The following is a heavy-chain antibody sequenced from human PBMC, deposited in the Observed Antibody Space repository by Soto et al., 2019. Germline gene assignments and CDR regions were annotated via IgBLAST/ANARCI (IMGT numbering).Heavy chain of an antibody. Sequence: QVQLQQWGAGLLKPSETLSLSCVVYGGSVSGYYWSWIRQPPGKGLEWIGEINHRGSTNCNPSLKSRIPMSMAASNNRFSLNLNSVTAADMAVYYCAKRGRYFDWARPVGYWFDPWGQGTLVTVSS. D-gene: IGHD3-9*01. CDR2: INHRGST. V-gene: IGHV4-34*01. CDR1: GGSVSGYY. CDR3: AKRGRYFDWARPVGYWFDP. J-gene: IGHJ5*02.